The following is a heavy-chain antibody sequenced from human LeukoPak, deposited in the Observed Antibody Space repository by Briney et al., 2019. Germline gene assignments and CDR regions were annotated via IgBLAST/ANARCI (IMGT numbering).Heavy chain of an antibody. Sequence: ASVKVSCKASGYTFTSYYMHWVRQAPGQGLEWMGIINPSGGSTSYAQKFQGRVTMTRDMSTSTVYMELSSLRSEDTAVYYCARDRIYYDSSGYYKNFDYWGQGTLVTVSS. D-gene: IGHD3-22*01. CDR2: INPSGGST. V-gene: IGHV1-46*01. CDR1: GYTFTSYY. J-gene: IGHJ4*02. CDR3: ARDRIYYDSSGYYKNFDY.